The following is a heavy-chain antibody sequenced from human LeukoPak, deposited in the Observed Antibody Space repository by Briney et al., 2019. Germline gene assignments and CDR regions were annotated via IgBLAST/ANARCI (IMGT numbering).Heavy chain of an antibody. CDR2: FDPEDGET. CDR3: ARDPLNPTITVGWSWFDP. D-gene: IGHD2-15*01. V-gene: IGHV1-24*01. J-gene: IGHJ5*02. CDR1: GYTLTELS. Sequence: ASVKVSCQVSGYTLTELSMHWVRQAPGKGLEWMGGFDPEDGETIYAQKFQGRVTMTEDTSTDTAYMELSSLRSEDTAVYYCARDPLNPTITVGWSWFDPWGQGTLVTVSS.